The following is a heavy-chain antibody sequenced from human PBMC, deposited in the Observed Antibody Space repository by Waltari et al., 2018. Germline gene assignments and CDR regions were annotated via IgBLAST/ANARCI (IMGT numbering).Heavy chain of an antibody. D-gene: IGHD6-6*01. J-gene: IGHJ5*01. V-gene: IGHV3-7*01. CDR1: GFTFSTYW. CDR3: TTMYSSSAPFDS. Sequence: EVQLVESGGGLVQPGGSLRLSCAASGFTFSTYWMSWVRQAPGKGLEWVANIKEDGSDIYYADSVKGRFTISRDNPRNSLYLQMNSLRADDTAVYYCTTMYSSSAPFDSWGQGALVTVSS. CDR2: IKEDGSDI.